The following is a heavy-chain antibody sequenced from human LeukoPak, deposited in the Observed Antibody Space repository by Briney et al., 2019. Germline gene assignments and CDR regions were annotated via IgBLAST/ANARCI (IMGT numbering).Heavy chain of an antibody. Sequence: RPSETLSLTRAVYGGSFSGYYWSWIRQPPGKGLEWIGEINHSGSTNYNPSLKSRVTISVDTSKNQFSLKLSSVTAADTAVYYCARGKTMVRGVIARPYYYYYMDVWGKGTTVTVSS. J-gene: IGHJ6*03. CDR2: INHSGST. CDR3: ARGKTMVRGVIARPYYYYYMDV. CDR1: GGSFSGYY. V-gene: IGHV4-34*01. D-gene: IGHD3-10*01.